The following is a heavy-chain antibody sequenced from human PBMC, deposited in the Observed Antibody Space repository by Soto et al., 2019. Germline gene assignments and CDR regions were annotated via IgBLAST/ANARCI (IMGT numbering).Heavy chain of an antibody. CDR2: IYWNDDK. J-gene: IGHJ4*01. V-gene: IGHV2-5*01. CDR1: GFSVATTGVG. CDR3: XXXXXTDY. Sequence: QITLKESGPTLVKPTATLTLTCTFSGFSVATTGVGVGWVRQPPGKALEFLAVIYWNDDKRYSPSLRNRLTITXXXXXNQVVLXMTDMXXXXXXXXXXXXXXXTDY.